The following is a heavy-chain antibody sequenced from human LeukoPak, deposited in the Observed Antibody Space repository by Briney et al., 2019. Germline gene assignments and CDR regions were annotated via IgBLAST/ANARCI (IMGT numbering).Heavy chain of an antibody. Sequence: ASVKVSCKASGYTFTGYYMHWVRQAPGQGLEWMGRINPNSGGTNYAQKFQGRVTMTRDTSISTAYMELSRLRSDDTAVYYCARNAHYYGSGSRGYFDYWGQGILVTVSS. CDR2: INPNSGGT. CDR1: GYTFTGYY. V-gene: IGHV1-2*06. CDR3: ARNAHYYGSGSRGYFDY. D-gene: IGHD3-10*01. J-gene: IGHJ4*02.